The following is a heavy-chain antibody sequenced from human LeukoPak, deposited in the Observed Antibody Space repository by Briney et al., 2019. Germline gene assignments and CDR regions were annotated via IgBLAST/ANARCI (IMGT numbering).Heavy chain of an antibody. J-gene: IGHJ4*02. CDR2: IYTSGST. CDR1: GGSISSYY. Sequence: SETLSLTCTVSGGSISSYYWSWIRQPAGKGLEWIGRIYTSGSTNYNPSLKSRVTISVDTSKNQFSLKLSSVTAADTAVYYCARHTYKTYYYDSSGYYDYWGQGTLVTVSS. D-gene: IGHD3-22*01. V-gene: IGHV4-4*07. CDR3: ARHTYKTYYYDSSGYYDY.